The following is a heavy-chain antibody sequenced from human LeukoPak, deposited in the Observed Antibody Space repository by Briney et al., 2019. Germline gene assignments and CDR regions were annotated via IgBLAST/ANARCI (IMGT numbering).Heavy chain of an antibody. CDR1: GGSISSYY. D-gene: IGHD6-19*01. CDR3: ARDSRIAVAGPLTHHGMDV. J-gene: IGHJ6*02. CDR2: IYYSGST. Sequence: SETLSLTCSVSGGSISSYYWSWIRQHPGKGLEWIGYIYYSGSTYYNPSLKSRVTISVDTSKNQFSLKLSSVTAADTAVYYCARDSRIAVAGPLTHHGMDVWGQGTTVTVSS. V-gene: IGHV4-59*06.